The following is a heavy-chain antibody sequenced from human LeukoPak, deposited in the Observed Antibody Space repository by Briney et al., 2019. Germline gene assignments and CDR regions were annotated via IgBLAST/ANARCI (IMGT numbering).Heavy chain of an antibody. V-gene: IGHV3-7*01. CDR1: GFTFSSYW. CDR3: AKTVGSSGWYIYFDY. Sequence: GGSLRLSCAASGFTFSSYWMSWVRQAPGKGLEWVANIKQDGSEKYYVDSVKGRFTISRDNAKNSLYLQMNSLRAEDTAVYYCAKTVGSSGWYIYFDYWGQGTLVTVSS. CDR2: IKQDGSEK. D-gene: IGHD6-19*01. J-gene: IGHJ4*02.